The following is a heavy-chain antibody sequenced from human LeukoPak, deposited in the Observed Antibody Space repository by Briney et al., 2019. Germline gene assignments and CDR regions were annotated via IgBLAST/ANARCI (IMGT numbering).Heavy chain of an antibody. Sequence: PGGSLRLSCAASGFTFSSYSMNWVRQAPGKGLEWVSSISSSSYIYYADSVKGRFTISRDNAKNSLYLQMNSLRAEDTAVYYCARDSSSGSYPFDPWGQGTLVTVSS. CDR2: ISSSSYI. CDR1: GFTFSSYS. J-gene: IGHJ5*02. V-gene: IGHV3-21*01. D-gene: IGHD1-26*01. CDR3: ARDSSSGSYPFDP.